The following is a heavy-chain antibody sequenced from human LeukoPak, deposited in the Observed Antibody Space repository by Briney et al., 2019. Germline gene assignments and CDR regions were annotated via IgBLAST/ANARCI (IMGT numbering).Heavy chain of an antibody. CDR1: GYTFSGSF. Sequence: GASVKVSCTAPGYTFSGSFMHWWRQAPGQGLGWMGWIKPNSAGTRYAQKFQGRFTMTRDTSISTAYMELSRLRSDDTAVYYCARRLVVPAAIPFDYWGQGTLVTVSS. D-gene: IGHD2-2*02. CDR3: ARRLVVPAAIPFDY. V-gene: IGHV1-2*02. CDR2: IKPNSAGT. J-gene: IGHJ4*02.